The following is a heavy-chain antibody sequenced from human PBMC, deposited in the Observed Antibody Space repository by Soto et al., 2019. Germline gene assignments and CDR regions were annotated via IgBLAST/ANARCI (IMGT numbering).Heavy chain of an antibody. Sequence: QITLKESGPTLVKPTQTLTLTCTFSGFSLSSTRVAVGWIRQPPGKALEWLALIYWDDDKRYSPFLKSRLTITKDTSKNQVVLTMTTMDPVDTATYYFAHSVVAGLGYYFDYWGQGTLVTVSS. V-gene: IGHV2-5*02. J-gene: IGHJ4*02. CDR2: IYWDDDK. CDR1: GFSLSSTRVA. D-gene: IGHD6-19*01. CDR3: AHSVVAGLGYYFDY.